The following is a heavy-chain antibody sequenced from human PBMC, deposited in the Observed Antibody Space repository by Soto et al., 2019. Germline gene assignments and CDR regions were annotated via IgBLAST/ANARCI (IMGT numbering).Heavy chain of an antibody. CDR1: GFTFSSYG. V-gene: IGHV3-30*03. J-gene: IGHJ1*01. Sequence: PGGSLRLSCAASGFTFSSYGMHWVRQAPGKGLEWVAVISYDGSNKYYADSVKGRFTISRDNSKNTLYLQMNSLRAEDTAVYYCASSLSSSWTPLSYFQHWGQGTLVTVSS. D-gene: IGHD6-13*01. CDR2: ISYDGSNK. CDR3: ASSLSSSWTPLSYFQH.